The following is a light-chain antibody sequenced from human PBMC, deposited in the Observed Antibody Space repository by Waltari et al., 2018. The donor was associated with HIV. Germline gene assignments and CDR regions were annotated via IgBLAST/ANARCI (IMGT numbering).Light chain of an antibody. J-gene: IGLJ3*02. CDR2: EVS. CDR3: SSYTSSSTRVV. CDR1: SSDVGGFNY. Sequence: QSALTQPASVSGSPGQSITISCTGTSSDVGGFNYVSWYQQNPDKAPKLMIYEVSNRPSGVSNRFSGSKSGNTASLTVSGLQAEDEADYYCSSYTSSSTRVVFGGGTSLTVL. V-gene: IGLV2-14*01.